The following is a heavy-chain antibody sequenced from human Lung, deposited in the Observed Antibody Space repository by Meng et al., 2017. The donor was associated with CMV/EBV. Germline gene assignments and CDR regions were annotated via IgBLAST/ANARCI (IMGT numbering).Heavy chain of an antibody. V-gene: IGHV3-30*04. CDR3: AGSPSDIHLWFVF. CDR1: GFTFNSYA. CDR2: ISYDGSNK. D-gene: IGHD5-18*01. Sequence: GEXXKISCAASGFTFNSYAMHWVRQAPGKGLEWVALISYDGSNKYYTDSVRGRFTISRDNSKNTLYLRMNSLRPEDTAVYYCAGSPSDIHLWFVFWGQGPLITVSS. J-gene: IGHJ4*02.